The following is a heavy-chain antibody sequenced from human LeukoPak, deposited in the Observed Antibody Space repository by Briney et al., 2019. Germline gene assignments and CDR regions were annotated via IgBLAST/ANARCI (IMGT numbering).Heavy chain of an antibody. Sequence: ASVKVSCETSGYTLSDFGMSWVRQAPGQGLEWMGWISAYNGDTNYAHSLQGRVTMTTDTSTSTPYMELMSLRSDDTAVYYCARGRPSDYWGQGTLVTVSS. V-gene: IGHV1-18*01. CDR3: ARGRPSDY. J-gene: IGHJ4*02. CDR2: ISAYNGDT. CDR1: GYTLSDFG.